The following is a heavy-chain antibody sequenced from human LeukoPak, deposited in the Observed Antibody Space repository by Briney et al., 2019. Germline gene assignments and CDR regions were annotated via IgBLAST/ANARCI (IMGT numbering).Heavy chain of an antibody. CDR3: ARKVYHRFDY. D-gene: IGHD2-2*01. J-gene: IGHJ4*02. CDR2: ISTSGDNT. V-gene: IGHV3-23*01. CDR1: EFTFSSYA. Sequence: GGSLRLSCEASEFTFSSYAMTWVRQAPGKGLEWVSAISTSGDNTYYADSVRGRFTISRDNSKNTLYLQMNSLRADDTAVYYCARKVYHRFDYWGQGTLVTVSS.